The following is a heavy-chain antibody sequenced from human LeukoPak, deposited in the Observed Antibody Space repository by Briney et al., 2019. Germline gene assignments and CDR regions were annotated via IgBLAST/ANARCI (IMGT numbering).Heavy chain of an antibody. D-gene: IGHD5-24*01. CDR3: ASQDGYNQDLYFDY. Sequence: SETRSLTCTVSGGSISSGDYYWSWIRQPPGKGLEWIGYIYYSGSTYYNPSLKSRVTISVDTSKNQFSLKLSSVTAADTAVYYCASQDGYNQDLYFDYWGQGTQVTVSS. CDR1: GGSISSGDYY. V-gene: IGHV4-30-4*08. J-gene: IGHJ4*02. CDR2: IYYSGST.